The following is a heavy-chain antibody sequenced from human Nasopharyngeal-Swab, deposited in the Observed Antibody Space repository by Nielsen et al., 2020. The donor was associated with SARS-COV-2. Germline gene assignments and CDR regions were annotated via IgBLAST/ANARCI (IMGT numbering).Heavy chain of an antibody. Sequence: ASVTVSCTASGYTFTSYYMHWVRQAPGQGLEWMGIINPSGGSTSYAQKFQGRVTMTRDTSTSTVYMELSSLRSEDTAVYYCARASGVGSFDIWGQGTMVTVSS. D-gene: IGHD1-26*01. CDR2: INPSGGST. CDR3: ARASGVGSFDI. J-gene: IGHJ3*02. CDR1: GYTFTSYY. V-gene: IGHV1-46*01.